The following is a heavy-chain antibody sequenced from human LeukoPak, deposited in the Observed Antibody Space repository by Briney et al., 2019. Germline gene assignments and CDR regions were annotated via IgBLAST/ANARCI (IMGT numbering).Heavy chain of an antibody. CDR2: ISYDGSNK. CDR1: GFTFSSYG. D-gene: IGHD6-13*01. J-gene: IGHJ4*02. Sequence: PGRSLRLSCAASGFTFSSYGMHWVHQAPGKGLAWVAVISYDGSNKYYADSVKGRFTISRDNSKNTLYLQMNSLRAEDTAVYYCAKSGAGYSSSWCLDYWGQGTLVTVSS. V-gene: IGHV3-30*18. CDR3: AKSGAGYSSSWCLDY.